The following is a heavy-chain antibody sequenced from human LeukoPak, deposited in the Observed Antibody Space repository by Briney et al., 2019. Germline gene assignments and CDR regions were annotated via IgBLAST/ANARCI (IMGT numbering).Heavy chain of an antibody. Sequence: GGSLRLSCAASGFTFSDYYMSWIRQAPGKGLEWVSYISSSGSTIYYADSVKGRFTISRDNAKNSLYLQMNSLRAEDTAVYYCARFGNSGSVNWFDPWGQGTLVTVSS. CDR3: ARFGNSGSVNWFDP. V-gene: IGHV3-11*01. CDR2: ISSSGSTI. CDR1: GFTFSDYY. D-gene: IGHD1-26*01. J-gene: IGHJ5*02.